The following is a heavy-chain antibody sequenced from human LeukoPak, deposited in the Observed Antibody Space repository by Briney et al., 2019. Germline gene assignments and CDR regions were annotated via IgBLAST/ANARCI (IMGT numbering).Heavy chain of an antibody. D-gene: IGHD1-26*01. CDR2: IYYSGST. Sequence: PSETLSLTCTVSGGSISSSSYYWGWIRQPPGKGLEWIGSIYYSGSTYYNPSLKSRVTISVDTSKNQFSLKLSSVTAADTAVYYCARFSGSYQGFGYWGQGTLVTVSS. CDR1: GGSISSSSYY. J-gene: IGHJ4*02. CDR3: ARFSGSYQGFGY. V-gene: IGHV4-39*07.